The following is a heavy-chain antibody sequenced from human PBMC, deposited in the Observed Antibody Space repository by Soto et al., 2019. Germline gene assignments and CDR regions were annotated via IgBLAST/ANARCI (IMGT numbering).Heavy chain of an antibody. CDR1: GYTFTSCG. D-gene: IGHD4-4*01. J-gene: IGHJ6*02. Sequence: QVHLVQSGAEVKKPGASVKVSCKASGYTFTSCGISWVRQAPGQGLEWMGLINTYNGYTNYPQNFQGRVTMITDTSTGTVYMELRSLTSDDTAVYYCARDLTKGLDVWGQGTTVTVSS. V-gene: IGHV1-18*01. CDR2: INTYNGYT. CDR3: ARDLTKGLDV.